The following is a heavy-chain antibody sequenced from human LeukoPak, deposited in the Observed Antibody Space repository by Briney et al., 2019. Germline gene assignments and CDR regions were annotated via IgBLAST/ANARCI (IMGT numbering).Heavy chain of an antibody. J-gene: IGHJ6*02. CDR3: ARRAAFYYSLGV. CDR1: GGSISGYY. Sequence: PSETLSPTCTVSGGSISGYYWSWIRQPPGKGLEWIGYIYYSGSTNYNPSLKSRVTISVDTSKNQFSLKLTSVTAADTAVYYCARRAAFYYSLGVWGQGTTVTVSS. D-gene: IGHD6-13*01. CDR2: IYYSGST. V-gene: IGHV4-59*01.